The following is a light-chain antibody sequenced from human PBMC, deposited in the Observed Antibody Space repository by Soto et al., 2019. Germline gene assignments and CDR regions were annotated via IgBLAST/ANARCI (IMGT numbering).Light chain of an antibody. Sequence: DIQMTQSPSTLSASVGDRVTITCRASQSISTWLAWYQQKPGKAPKLLIYKASSLEGGVPSRFSGSGSGTEFNITISSLQPDDFATYYGQQYHNYPLTFGGGTKVDIK. CDR3: QQYHNYPLT. CDR1: QSISTW. J-gene: IGKJ4*01. CDR2: KAS. V-gene: IGKV1-5*03.